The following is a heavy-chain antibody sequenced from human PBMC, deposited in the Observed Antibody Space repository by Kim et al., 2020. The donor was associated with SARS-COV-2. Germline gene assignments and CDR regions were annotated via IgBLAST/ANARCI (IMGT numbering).Heavy chain of an antibody. V-gene: IGHV3-11*01. CDR3: ARDRYTGKYWYTFDI. CDR2: VTTSGSSI. Sequence: GGSLRLSCAASGSTFSGYYMSWVRQAPGKGLEWVSSVTTSGSSIYYADSVKGRFTVSRDNTKNSLYLQMNSLRAEDTAVYYCARDRYTGKYWYTFDIWGQGTMVTVSS. J-gene: IGHJ3*02. CDR1: GSTFSGYY. D-gene: IGHD1-26*01.